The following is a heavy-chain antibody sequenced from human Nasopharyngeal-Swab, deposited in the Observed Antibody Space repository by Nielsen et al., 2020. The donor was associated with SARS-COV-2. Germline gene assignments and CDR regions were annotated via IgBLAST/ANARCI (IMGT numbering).Heavy chain of an antibody. Sequence: SETLSLTCTASGCSISSYYWSWIRQPPGEGLEWIGYIYYSGSTNYNPSLKSRVTISVDTSKNQFSLKLSSVTAADTAVYYCARENVWGPSADAYYGMDVWGQGTTVTVSS. D-gene: IGHD7-27*01. CDR3: ARENVWGPSADAYYGMDV. V-gene: IGHV4-59*01. CDR1: GCSISSYY. CDR2: IYYSGST. J-gene: IGHJ6*02.